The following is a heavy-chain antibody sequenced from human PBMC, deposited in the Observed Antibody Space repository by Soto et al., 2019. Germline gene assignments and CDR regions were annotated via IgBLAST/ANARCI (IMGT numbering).Heavy chain of an antibody. Sequence: GGSLRLSCAASGFTFSSYAMSWVRQAPGKGLEWVSAISGSGGSTYYADSVKGRFTISRDNSKNTLYLQMNSLRAEDTAVYYCAKLTLQWLVRGAYYWGQGTLVTVSS. V-gene: IGHV3-23*01. D-gene: IGHD6-19*01. CDR2: ISGSGGST. J-gene: IGHJ4*02. CDR1: GFTFSSYA. CDR3: AKLTLQWLVRGAYY.